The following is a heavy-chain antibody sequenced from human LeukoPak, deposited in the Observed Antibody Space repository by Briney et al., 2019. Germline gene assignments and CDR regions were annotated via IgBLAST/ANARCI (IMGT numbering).Heavy chain of an antibody. CDR3: ARTVVVTAEHAFDI. D-gene: IGHD2-21*02. CDR2: IIPIFGTA. J-gene: IGHJ3*02. V-gene: IGHV1-69*06. CDR1: GGTFSSYA. Sequence: SVKVSCKASGGTFSSYAISWVRQAPGQGLEWMGGIIPIFGTANYAQKFQGRVTITADKSTSTAYMELSSLRSEDTAVYYCARTVVVTAEHAFDIWGQGTMVTVSS.